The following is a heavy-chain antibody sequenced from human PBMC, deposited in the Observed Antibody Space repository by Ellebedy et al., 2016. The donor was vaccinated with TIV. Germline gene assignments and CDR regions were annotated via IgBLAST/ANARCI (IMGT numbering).Heavy chain of an antibody. Sequence: MPSETLSLTCAISGDSVSTNGVTWNWIRQSPSRGLEWLGSAYYRSTWISNYAVSVKGRITINPDTSNNQLSLHLNSVTPEDTAVYYCARNPPQCYSFADVWGQGTTVTVSS. CDR2: AYYRSTWIS. D-gene: IGHD4-11*01. CDR3: ARNPPQCYSFADV. J-gene: IGHJ6*02. V-gene: IGHV6-1*01. CDR1: GDSVSTNGVT.